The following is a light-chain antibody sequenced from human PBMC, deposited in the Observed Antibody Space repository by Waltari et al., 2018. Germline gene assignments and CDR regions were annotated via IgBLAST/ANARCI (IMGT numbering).Light chain of an antibody. CDR2: SNH. CDR1: SSNVGSHT. Sequence: QSVLTHPPSASGTPGQRVTISCSRSSSNVGSHTVTWYQLLPGTAPKLLIYSNHQRPSGVPDRFSGSKSGTSASLAISGLQSEDEADYYCAAWDDSLNGFVGFGGGTKLTVL. J-gene: IGLJ2*01. CDR3: AAWDDSLNGFVG. V-gene: IGLV1-44*01.